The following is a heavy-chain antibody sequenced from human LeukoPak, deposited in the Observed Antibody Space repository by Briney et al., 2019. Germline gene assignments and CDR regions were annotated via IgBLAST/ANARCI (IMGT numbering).Heavy chain of an antibody. CDR1: GFTFSSNG. CDR2: ILYDGR. J-gene: IGHJ4*02. Sequence: PGGSLRLSCAASGFTFSSNGIHWVRQAPGKGLEWVAFILYDGRYYADSVKGRFTISRDNSKNTLYLQMDSLRAEDTAVYYCAKVRVGTAHFDYWGQGTLVTVSS. D-gene: IGHD2-15*01. CDR3: AKVRVGTAHFDY. V-gene: IGHV3-30*02.